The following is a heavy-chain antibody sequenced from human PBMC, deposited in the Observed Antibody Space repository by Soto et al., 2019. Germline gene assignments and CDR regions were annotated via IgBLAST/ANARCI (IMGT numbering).Heavy chain of an antibody. CDR2: IDHSGST. CDR3: ARSPTNFNYVWKNATY. V-gene: IGHV4-34*01. J-gene: IGHJ4*02. CDR1: VESFGGHS. Sequence: QVRLQQWGAGVLKPSETLSLTCAVYVESFGGHSGGGVGHPPGKGLEGFGGIDHSGSTNYNPSLKSRVTISVDTSKKQFSLKMRPVTAADTAVYYCARSPTNFNYVWKNATYWGQGTLVTVSS. D-gene: IGHD1-1*01.